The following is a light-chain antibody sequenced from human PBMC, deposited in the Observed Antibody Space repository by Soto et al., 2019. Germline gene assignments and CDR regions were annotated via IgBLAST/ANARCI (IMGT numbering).Light chain of an antibody. CDR3: SSYTSSSTYV. J-gene: IGLJ1*01. CDR1: SSDVGGYNY. V-gene: IGLV2-14*01. CDR2: EVS. Sequence: QSVLTQPASVSGSPGQSITISCTGTSSDVGGYNYVSWYQQHPGKAPKLMIYEVSNRPSGVSNRFSGSKSGNTASLTISGHQAEYETDYYCSSYTSSSTYVFGTGPKVTVL.